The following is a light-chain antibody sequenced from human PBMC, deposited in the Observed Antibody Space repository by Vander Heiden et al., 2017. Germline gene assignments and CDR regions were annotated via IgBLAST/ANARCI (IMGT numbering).Light chain of an antibody. CDR3: SSYTSSSSYV. Sequence: QSALTQPASVPGSPGQSITISCTGTRSDVGGYNYVSWYQQHPGNAPKLVIYEVSKRPSGVATRFSGSKSGNTASLTISVLQAEDDADYYCSSYTSSSSYVFGTGTKVTVL. V-gene: IGLV2-14*01. CDR1: RSDVGGYNY. J-gene: IGLJ1*01. CDR2: EVS.